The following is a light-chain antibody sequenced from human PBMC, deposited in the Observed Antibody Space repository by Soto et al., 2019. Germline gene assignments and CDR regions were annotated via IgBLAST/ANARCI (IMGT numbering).Light chain of an antibody. CDR2: AAS. CDR3: QQCYSSPLT. V-gene: IGKV1-39*01. CDR1: QTISNY. Sequence: DIQMTQSPSPLSASVGDRVTITCRASQTISNYLKWYQQQPGKAPKLLIYAASSLQSGVPSRFSGSGSGTDFSLTISSLQPEDFATYYCQQCYSSPLTFGGGTKVDIK. J-gene: IGKJ4*01.